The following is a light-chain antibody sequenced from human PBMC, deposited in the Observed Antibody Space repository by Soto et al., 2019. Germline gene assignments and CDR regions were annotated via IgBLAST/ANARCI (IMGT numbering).Light chain of an antibody. CDR3: SSHAGSXNFV. V-gene: IGLV2-8*01. J-gene: IGLJ1*01. CDR2: EVT. Sequence: QSFLTQPPSASGFPVQSVTISCTGTSSDVGYYDYVSWYQQHPGKAPKLVIYEVTKRPSGVPDRVSASKSGNTASLTVSGLRAEDEADYYCSSHAGSXNFVVGRGTKVXVX. CDR1: SSDVGYYDY.